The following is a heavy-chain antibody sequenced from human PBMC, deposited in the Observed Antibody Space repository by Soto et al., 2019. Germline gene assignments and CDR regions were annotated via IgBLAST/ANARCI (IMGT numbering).Heavy chain of an antibody. D-gene: IGHD6-13*01. Sequence: GGSLRLSCAASGFTFSSYGMHWVRQAPGKGLEWVAVISYDGSNKYYADSVKGRFTISRDNSKNTLYLQMNSLRAEDTAVYYCAKRAAAAGTWLDYWGQGTLVTVSS. CDR2: ISYDGSNK. CDR3: AKRAAAAGTWLDY. J-gene: IGHJ4*02. V-gene: IGHV3-30*18. CDR1: GFTFSSYG.